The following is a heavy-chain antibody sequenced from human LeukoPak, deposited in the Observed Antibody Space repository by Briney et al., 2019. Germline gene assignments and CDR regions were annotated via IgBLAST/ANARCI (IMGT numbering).Heavy chain of an antibody. CDR2: IRYSGNT. CDR1: GGSISGYY. D-gene: IGHD6-19*01. Sequence: SETLSLTCTVSGGSISGYYWGWIRQPPGKGLEYIGNIRYSGNTEYNPSLKSRVTILVDTSKNQFSLKLTSVTAADTAVYYFARQHTTGWYSDSWGQGTLVTVSS. V-gene: IGHV4-59*08. J-gene: IGHJ4*02. CDR3: ARQHTTGWYSDS.